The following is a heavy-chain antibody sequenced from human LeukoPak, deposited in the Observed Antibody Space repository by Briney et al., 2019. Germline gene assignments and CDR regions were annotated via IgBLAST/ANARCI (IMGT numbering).Heavy chain of an antibody. CDR3: AELGITMIGGV. CDR1: GFTFSSYS. CDR2: ISSGSTI. Sequence: HPGGSLRLSCAASGFTFSSYSMNWVRQAPGKGLEWVSYISSGSTIYYADSVKGRFTISRDNAKNSLYLQMNSLRAEDTAVYYCAELGITMIGGVWGKGTTVTISS. V-gene: IGHV3-48*04. J-gene: IGHJ6*04. D-gene: IGHD3-10*02.